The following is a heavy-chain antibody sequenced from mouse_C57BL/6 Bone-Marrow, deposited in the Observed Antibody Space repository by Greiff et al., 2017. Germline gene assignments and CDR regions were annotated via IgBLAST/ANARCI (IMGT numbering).Heavy chain of an antibody. CDR3: ARRSSGYWVDY. CDR2: IHPNSGST. J-gene: IGHJ2*01. CDR1: GYTFTSYW. D-gene: IGHD3-2*02. V-gene: IGHV1-64*01. Sequence: QVQLQQPGAELVKPGASLKLSCKASGYTFTSYWMHWVKQRPGQGLEWIGMIHPNSGSTNYNEKFKSKATLTVDKSSSTAYMQLSSLTSEDSAVYYCARRSSGYWVDYWGQGTTLTVSS.